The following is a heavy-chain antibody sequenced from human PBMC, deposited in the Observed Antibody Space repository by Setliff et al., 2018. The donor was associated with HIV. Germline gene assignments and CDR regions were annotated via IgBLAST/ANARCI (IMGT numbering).Heavy chain of an antibody. J-gene: IGHJ3*02. D-gene: IGHD2-2*01. V-gene: IGHV1-3*01. CDR2: INAGNGNT. CDR3: ARLSSAAMWGGGAFDI. CDR1: GYSFTSYT. Sequence: GASVKVSCKASGYSFTSYTIHWVRQAPGQRLEWMGWINAGNGNTKYSQKFRGRVTFTRDTSESTAYMELSGLGFEDTAVYYCARLSSAAMWGGGAFDIWGQGTMVT.